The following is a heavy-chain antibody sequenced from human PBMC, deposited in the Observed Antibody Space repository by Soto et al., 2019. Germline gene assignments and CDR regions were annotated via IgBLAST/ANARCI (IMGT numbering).Heavy chain of an antibody. CDR1: GYTFTSYY. Sequence: GASVKVSCKASGYTFTSYYMHWVRQAPGQGLEWKGIINPSGGSTSYAQKFQGRVTMTRDTSTSTVYMELSSLRAEDTAIYYCVRGDNWSDEASDYWGQGTLVTVSS. J-gene: IGHJ4*02. CDR2: INPSGGST. V-gene: IGHV1-46*01. CDR3: VRGDNWSDEASDY. D-gene: IGHD1-1*01.